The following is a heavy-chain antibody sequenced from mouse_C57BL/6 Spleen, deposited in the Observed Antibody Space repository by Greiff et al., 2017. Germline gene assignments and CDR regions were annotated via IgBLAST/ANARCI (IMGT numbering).Heavy chain of an antibody. CDR1: GFSLTSYG. CDR2: IWSGGST. J-gene: IGHJ3*01. V-gene: IGHV2-2*01. CDR3: ARKSDYYGSSPAWFSY. Sequence: VQLQQSGPGLVQPSQSLSITCTVSGFSLTSYGVHWVRQSPGKGLEWLGVIWSGGSTDYNAAFISRLSSSKDDSKSKVFFKMNSLLTADTAIYYYARKSDYYGSSPAWFSYWGTGALVTVSA. D-gene: IGHD1-1*01.